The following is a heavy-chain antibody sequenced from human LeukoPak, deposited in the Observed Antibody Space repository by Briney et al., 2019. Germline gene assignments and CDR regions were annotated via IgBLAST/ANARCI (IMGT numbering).Heavy chain of an antibody. CDR1: GFTFSSYA. CDR2: ISSSSNKV. J-gene: IGHJ4*02. Sequence: GGSLRLSCAASGFTFSSYAMNWVRQVPGKGLEWVSYISSSSNKVYYADSVKGRFTISRDNAKNSLYLQMNSLRDEDTAVYYCASSGSYRFDYWGQGTLVTVSS. D-gene: IGHD1-26*01. V-gene: IGHV3-48*02. CDR3: ASSGSYRFDY.